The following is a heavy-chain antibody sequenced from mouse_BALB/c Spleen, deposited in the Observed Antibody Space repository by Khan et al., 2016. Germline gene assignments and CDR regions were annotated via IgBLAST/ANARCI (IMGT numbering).Heavy chain of an antibody. J-gene: IGHJ4*01. D-gene: IGHD2-12*01. Sequence: VQLKAADTELVKPGASVKISCKASGYTFTDHAIHWVKQSHGKSLEWIGYIYPYNGGADYNQKFKSKATLTVDNSSSTAYMELRSLTSEDSAVYYCARSTTYYYAMDYWGQGTSVTVSS. V-gene: IGHV1S29*02. CDR3: ARSTTYYYAMDY. CDR1: GYTFTDHA. CDR2: IYPYNGGA.